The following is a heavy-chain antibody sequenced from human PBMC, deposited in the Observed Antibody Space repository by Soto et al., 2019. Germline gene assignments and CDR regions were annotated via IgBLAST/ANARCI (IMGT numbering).Heavy chain of an antibody. Sequence: EVQLVESGGGLVQPGGSLRLSCAGSGFTFSRFWMSWVRQAPGKGLEWVANIKQNGSEKYHVDSVKGRFTISRDNAKNSLYLQMNSLRAEDTAVYYCARALCSETDELWGQGTLVTVSS. V-gene: IGHV3-7*01. J-gene: IGHJ4*02. CDR3: ARALCSETDEL. CDR1: GFTFSRFW. D-gene: IGHD6-19*01. CDR2: IKQNGSEK.